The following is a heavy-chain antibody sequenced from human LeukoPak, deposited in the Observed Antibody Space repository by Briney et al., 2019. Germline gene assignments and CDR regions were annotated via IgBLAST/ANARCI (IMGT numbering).Heavy chain of an antibody. V-gene: IGHV3-23*01. D-gene: IGHD5-12*01. CDR3: AKGSGGAVDNFDY. J-gene: IGHJ4*02. CDR1: GFTFSSYA. CDR2: ISGSGSNT. Sequence: GGSLRLSCAASGFTFSSYAMSWVRQVPGKGLEWVSAISGSGSNTYYADSVKGRFTISRDNFKNTLYLQMNSLRAEDTALYYCAKGSGGAVDNFDYWGQGTLGTVSS.